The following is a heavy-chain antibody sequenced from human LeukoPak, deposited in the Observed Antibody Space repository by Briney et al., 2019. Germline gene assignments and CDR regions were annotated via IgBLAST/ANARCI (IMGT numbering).Heavy chain of an antibody. V-gene: IGHV1-2*02. J-gene: IGHJ4*02. CDR3: ARDWPSGVVRGVIMGWGYYCDY. D-gene: IGHD3-10*01. Sequence: ASVKVSCKASGYTFTGYYMHWVRQAPGQGLEWMGWINPNSGGTNYAQKFQGRVTMTRDTSISTAYMELSRLRSDDTAVYYCARDWPSGVVRGVIMGWGYYCDYWGQGTLVSVSS. CDR1: GYTFTGYY. CDR2: INPNSGGT.